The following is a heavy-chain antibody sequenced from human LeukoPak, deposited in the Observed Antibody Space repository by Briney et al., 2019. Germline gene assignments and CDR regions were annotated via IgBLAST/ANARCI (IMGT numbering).Heavy chain of an antibody. J-gene: IGHJ4*02. CDR2: INHSGST. CDR1: GGSFSGYY. CDR3: ARGQCSSTSCYEF. V-gene: IGHV4-34*01. Sequence: SETLSLTCAVYGGSFSGYYWSWIRQPPGKGLEWIGEINHSGSTNYNPSLKSRVTISVDTSKNQFSLKLSSVTAADTAVYYCARGQCSSTSCYEFWGQGTLVTVSS. D-gene: IGHD2-2*01.